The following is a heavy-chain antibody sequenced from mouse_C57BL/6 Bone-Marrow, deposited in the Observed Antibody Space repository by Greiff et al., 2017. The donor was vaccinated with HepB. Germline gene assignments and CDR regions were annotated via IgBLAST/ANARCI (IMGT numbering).Heavy chain of an antibody. CDR2: INPNYGTT. J-gene: IGHJ2*01. D-gene: IGHD2-5*01. CDR1: GYSFTDYN. V-gene: IGHV1-39*01. Sequence: VHVKQSGPELVKPGASVKISCKASGYSFTDYNMNWVKQSNGKSLEWIGVINPNYGTTSYNQKFKGKATLTVDQSSSTAYMQLNSLTSEDSAVYYCARRSNYFWYFDYWGQGTTLTVSS. CDR3: ARRSNYFWYFDY.